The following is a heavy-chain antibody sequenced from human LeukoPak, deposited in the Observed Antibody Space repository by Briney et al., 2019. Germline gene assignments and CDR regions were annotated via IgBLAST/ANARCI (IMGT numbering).Heavy chain of an antibody. J-gene: IGHJ4*02. D-gene: IGHD1-26*01. CDR3: ARVHSGSYGFGY. CDR2: IYYSGST. Sequence: SETLSLTCTVSGGSISSYYWSWIRQPPGKGLEWIGYIYYSGSTNYNPSLKSRVTISVDTSKNQFSLKLSSVTAADTAVYYCARVHSGSYGFGYWGQGTLVTVSS. CDR1: GGSISSYY. V-gene: IGHV4-59*01.